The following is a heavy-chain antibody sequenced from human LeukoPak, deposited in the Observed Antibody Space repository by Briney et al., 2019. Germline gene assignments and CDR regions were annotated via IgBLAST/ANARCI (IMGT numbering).Heavy chain of an antibody. Sequence: GGSLRLSCAASGFTFSNYGMSWVRQAPGKGLEWVSAITGSGAGTYYGDSVRGRFTISRDNSKNTLYLQMNSLKAEDTAVYYCAKDLRGWGSGSLWGQGTLVTVST. V-gene: IGHV3-23*01. CDR3: AKDLRGWGSGSL. CDR2: ITGSGAGT. D-gene: IGHD3-10*01. CDR1: GFTFSNYG. J-gene: IGHJ4*02.